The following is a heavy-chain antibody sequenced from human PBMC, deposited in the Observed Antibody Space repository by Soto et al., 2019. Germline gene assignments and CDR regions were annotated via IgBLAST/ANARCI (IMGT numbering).Heavy chain of an antibody. CDR1: GGSISSGGYY. D-gene: IGHD3-16*02. V-gene: IGHV4-31*03. CDR2: IYYSGST. J-gene: IGHJ3*02. CDR3: ARVNGVIVPVDAFDI. Sequence: QVQLQESGPGLVKPSQTLSLTCTVSGGSISSGGYYWSWIRQHPGKGLEWIGYIYYSGSTYYNPSLTSRVTISVDTSKNQFSLKLSSVTAADTAVYYCARVNGVIVPVDAFDIWGQGTMVTVSS.